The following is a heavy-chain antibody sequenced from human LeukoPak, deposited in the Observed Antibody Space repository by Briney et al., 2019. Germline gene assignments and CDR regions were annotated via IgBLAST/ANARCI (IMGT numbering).Heavy chain of an antibody. CDR2: IYYSGTT. V-gene: IGHV4-59*01. CDR3: AREDPQTTVPEGMDV. J-gene: IGHJ6*02. Sequence: SETLSLTCTVSGGSISSYYWSWIRQPPGKGLEWIGYIYYSGTTNYNPSLKSRVTISVDTSKNQFSLQLRSVTAADTAVYYCAREDPQTTVPEGMDVWGQGTTVTVSS. D-gene: IGHD4-17*01. CDR1: GGSISSYY.